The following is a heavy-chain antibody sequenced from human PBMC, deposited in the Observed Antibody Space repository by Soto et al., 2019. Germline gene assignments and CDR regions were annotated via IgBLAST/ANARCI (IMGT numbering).Heavy chain of an antibody. D-gene: IGHD2-15*01. V-gene: IGHV4-34*01. Sequence: SETLSLTCSVYGGSFSGYYWSWGRQPPGKGLEWIGEINHSGSTNYNPSLKSRVTISVDTSKNQFSLKLSSVTAADTAVYYCARGRRVAATPYYYYYGMDVWGQGTTVTVSS. CDR1: GGSFSGYY. CDR3: ARGRRVAATPYYYYYGMDV. CDR2: INHSGST. J-gene: IGHJ6*02.